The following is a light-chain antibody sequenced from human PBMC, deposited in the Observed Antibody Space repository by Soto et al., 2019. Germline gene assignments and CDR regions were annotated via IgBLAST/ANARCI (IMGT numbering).Light chain of an antibody. V-gene: IGKV1-39*01. CDR2: AAS. CDR3: QQCYSSPRT. J-gene: IGKJ1*01. CDR1: QSISTY. Sequence: DIQMTQSPSTLSAGVGDRVTITCRASQSISTYINWYQQTAGKAPTLLIYAASSLQSGVPSRFSGGGSGTDFTLTINTLQPEDFATYFCQQCYSSPRTFGQVTQVEIK.